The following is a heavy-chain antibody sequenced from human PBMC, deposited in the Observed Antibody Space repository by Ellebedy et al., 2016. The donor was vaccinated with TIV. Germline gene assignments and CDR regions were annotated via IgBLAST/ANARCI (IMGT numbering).Heavy chain of an antibody. Sequence: GGSLRLSXKGSGYSFTSYWIGWVRQMPGKGLEWMGIIYPGDSDTRYSPSFQGQVTISADKSISTAYLQWSSLKASDTAMYYCARQSGDTAMVTDYWGQGTLVTVSS. CDR1: GYSFTSYW. D-gene: IGHD5-18*01. CDR3: ARQSGDTAMVTDY. V-gene: IGHV5-51*01. CDR2: IYPGDSDT. J-gene: IGHJ4*02.